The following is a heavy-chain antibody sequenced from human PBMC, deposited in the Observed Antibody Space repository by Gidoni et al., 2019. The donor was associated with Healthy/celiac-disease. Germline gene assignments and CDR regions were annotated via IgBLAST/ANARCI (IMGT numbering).Heavy chain of an antibody. CDR3: ARRRAGCSGGSCYIDY. CDR2: IYYSGST. Sequence: QLQLQESGPGLVKPSETLSLTCAVSGGSISRSSYYWGWIRQPPGKGLEWIGSIYYSGSTYYNPSLKSRVTISVDTSKNQFSLKLSSVTAADTAVYYCARRRAGCSGGSCYIDYWGQGTLVTVSS. V-gene: IGHV4-39*01. D-gene: IGHD2-15*01. J-gene: IGHJ4*02. CDR1: GGSISRSSYY.